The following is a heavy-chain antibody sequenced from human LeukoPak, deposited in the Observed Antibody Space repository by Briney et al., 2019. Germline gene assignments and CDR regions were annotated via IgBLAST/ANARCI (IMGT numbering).Heavy chain of an antibody. CDR3: SRDLDSSSSLGD. CDR1: GYTFTGYY. V-gene: IGHV1-2*02. CDR2: IHPNSGGT. Sequence: ASVKVSCKASGYTFTGYYMHWVRQAPGQGLEWMGWIHPNSGGTNYEQKFQGRVTMTRDTSIGTAYMELSSLRSDDTAVYYCSRDLDSSSSLGDWGQGTLVTVSS. D-gene: IGHD3-22*01. J-gene: IGHJ4*02.